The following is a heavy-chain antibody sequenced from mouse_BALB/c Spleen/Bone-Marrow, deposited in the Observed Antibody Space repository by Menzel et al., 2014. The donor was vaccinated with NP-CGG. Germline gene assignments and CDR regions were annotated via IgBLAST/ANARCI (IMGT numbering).Heavy chain of an antibody. CDR1: GYTFXSYW. D-gene: IGHD2-1*01. CDR2: INPSNGRT. Sequence: QVQLQQSGAELVKPGASVKLSCKASGYTFXSYWMHWVKQRPGQGLEWIGEINPSNGRTNYNEKSKSKATLTVDKSSSTAYMQLSSLTSEDSAVYYCARCYYGNYFDYWGQGTTLTVSS. CDR3: ARCYYGNYFDY. V-gene: IGHV1S81*02. J-gene: IGHJ2*01.